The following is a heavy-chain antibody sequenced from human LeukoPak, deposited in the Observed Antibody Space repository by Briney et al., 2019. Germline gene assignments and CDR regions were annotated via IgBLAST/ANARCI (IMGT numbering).Heavy chain of an antibody. Sequence: GRSLRLSCAASGFTFSSYGMHWARQAPGKGLEWVAVISYDGSNKYYADSVKGRFTISRDNSKNTLYLQMNSLRAEDTAVYYCANAVLDYGDYAGWGMDVWGQGTTVTVSS. CDR1: GFTFSSYG. CDR3: ANAVLDYGDYAGWGMDV. V-gene: IGHV3-30*18. J-gene: IGHJ6*02. D-gene: IGHD4-17*01. CDR2: ISYDGSNK.